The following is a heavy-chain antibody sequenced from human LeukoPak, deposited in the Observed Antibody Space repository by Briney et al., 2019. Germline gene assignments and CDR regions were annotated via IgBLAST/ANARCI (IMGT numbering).Heavy chain of an antibody. CDR3: ARGPTGGFDY. V-gene: IGHV3-21*01. D-gene: IGHD1-14*01. CDR2: ISSSSSYI. J-gene: IGHJ4*02. CDR1: GFTFSSYS. Sequence: PGESLSLSCAASGFTFSSYSMNWVRQAPGKGLEWVSSISSSSSYIYYADSVKGRFTISRDNAKNSLYLQMNSLRAEDTAVYYCARGPTGGFDYWGQGTLVTVSS.